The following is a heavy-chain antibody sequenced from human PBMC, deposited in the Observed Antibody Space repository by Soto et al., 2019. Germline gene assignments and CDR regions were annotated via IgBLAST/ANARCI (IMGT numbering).Heavy chain of an antibody. J-gene: IGHJ4*02. CDR2: ISYDGSNK. D-gene: IGHD6-19*01. CDR3: ARTYRSDWYYFDF. V-gene: IGHV3-30-3*01. Sequence: ESGGGVVQPGRSLRLSCAASGFTFSSYAMHWVRQAPGKGLEWVAVISYDGSNKNYADSVKGRFTISRDNSKNTLFLQMNSLRAEDTALYHCARTYRSDWYYFDFWGQGTQVTVSS. CDR1: GFTFSSYA.